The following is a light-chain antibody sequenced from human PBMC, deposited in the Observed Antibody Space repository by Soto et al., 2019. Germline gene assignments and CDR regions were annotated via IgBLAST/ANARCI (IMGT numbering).Light chain of an antibody. V-gene: IGKV1-27*01. J-gene: IGKJ2*01. CDR2: AAS. Sequence: DIQMTQSPSSLSVSVGDRVAITCRASRVINNYLAWYQQKPWQVPELLIFAASTLQSGVPSRFSGSGSGTDFTLTISSLQPEDVATYYCQKYNSAPYTFGQGTKLEIK. CDR1: RVINNY. CDR3: QKYNSAPYT.